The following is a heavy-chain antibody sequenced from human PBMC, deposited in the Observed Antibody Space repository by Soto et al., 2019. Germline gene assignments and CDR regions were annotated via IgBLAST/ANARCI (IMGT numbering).Heavy chain of an antibody. V-gene: IGHV4-59*01. D-gene: IGHD4-17*01. CDR1: GGSISSYY. CDR3: AADYGDPDYYYYGMDV. J-gene: IGHJ6*02. CDR2: IYYSGST. Sequence: LSLTCTVSGGSISSYYWSWIRQPPGKGLEWIGYIYYSGSTNYNPSLKSRVTISVDTSKNQFSLKLSSVTAADTAVYYCAADYGDPDYYYYGMDVWRQGTTVTVSS.